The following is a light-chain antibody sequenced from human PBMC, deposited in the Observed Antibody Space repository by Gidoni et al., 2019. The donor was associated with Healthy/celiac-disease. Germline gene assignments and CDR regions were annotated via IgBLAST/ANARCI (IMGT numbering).Light chain of an antibody. CDR2: AAS. CDR1: QSISSY. Sequence: DIQMTQSPSSLSASVGDRVTITCRASQSISSYLNWYQQKPGKAPKLLIYAASSLQSSVPSWFSSSRSGTAFTLPISSLQHEDVVASYCQQRYSTTTFTFGRGTKLEIK. V-gene: IGKV1-39*01. J-gene: IGKJ2*01. CDR3: QQRYSTTTFT.